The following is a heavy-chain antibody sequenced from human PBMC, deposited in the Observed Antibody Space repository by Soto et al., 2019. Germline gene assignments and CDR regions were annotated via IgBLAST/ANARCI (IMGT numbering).Heavy chain of an antibody. J-gene: IGHJ4*02. CDR3: ARALGSWGSYYFDH. CDR2: IYWDDDK. D-gene: IGHD3-16*01. Sequence: QITLKESGPTLVRHTQTLTLTCTVSGFSLDTWGVGVGWIRQSPGKAPEWLALIYWDDDKRYSPSLKNRLTITKYTSKNQVVITLTNMDPVDTVTYYCARALGSWGSYYFDHWGQGTLVTVSS. CDR1: GFSLDTWGVG. V-gene: IGHV2-5*02.